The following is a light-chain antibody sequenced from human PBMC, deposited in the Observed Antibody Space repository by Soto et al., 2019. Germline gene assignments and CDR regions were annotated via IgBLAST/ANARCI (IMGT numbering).Light chain of an antibody. J-gene: IGKJ1*01. V-gene: IGKV1-39*01. CDR3: QHYYSTPRA. CDR1: QSISSC. Sequence: DIQMTQSPSTLSGSVGDRVTITCRASQSISSCLNWYQQKPGKAPKLLIYNASTLKSGVPSRFSGSGSGTEFTLTISSLQPDDFATYYCQHYYSTPRAFGQGTKVEIK. CDR2: NAS.